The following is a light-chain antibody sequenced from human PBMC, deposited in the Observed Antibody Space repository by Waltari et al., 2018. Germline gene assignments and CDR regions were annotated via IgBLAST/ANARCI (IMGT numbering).Light chain of an antibody. CDR3: QQYEPYSPYT. V-gene: IGKV1-5*03. CDR1: QTINNW. CDR2: RAS. J-gene: IGKJ2*01. Sequence: DIQMTQSPSTLSASVGDRVTITCRASQTINNWLAWYQQKPGKAPQLLIQRASVLQSGVPSRFIGSGSGTDFTLTISSLQADDFATYYCQQYEPYSPYTFGQGTKVDLK.